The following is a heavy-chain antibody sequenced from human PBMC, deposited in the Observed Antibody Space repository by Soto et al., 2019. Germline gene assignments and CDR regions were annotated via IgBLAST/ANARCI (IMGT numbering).Heavy chain of an antibody. CDR3: ARVRPLRDCTRTSCLGACDI. J-gene: IGHJ3*02. D-gene: IGHD2-2*01. Sequence: EEQLLESGGGLVRPGGSLRLSCAASRFTFRSYAMSWVRQAPGKGLEWVSAITASADTTYYADSVKGRFTISRDNSKNTMYVRMNSLRGEDTAVYYCARVRPLRDCTRTSCLGACDIWGQGTMVTVS. CDR2: ITASADTT. CDR1: RFTFRSYA. V-gene: IGHV3-23*01.